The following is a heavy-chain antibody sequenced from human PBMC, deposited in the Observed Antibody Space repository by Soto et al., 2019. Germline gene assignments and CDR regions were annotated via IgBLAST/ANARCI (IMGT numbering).Heavy chain of an antibody. Sequence: EIQLLQSGGGLVQPGGSLRLSCAVSGFTFNDYAMSWVRQAPGKGMEWVSSIGRADETTFYADSVRGRFTSSRDKTNDPLYLHMTSPRAEDSHLYYCAKGAFIRDRYGSGSSLNWLDPWGQGTLVTVSS. CDR3: AKGAFIRDRYGSGSSLNWLDP. CDR2: IGRADETT. CDR1: GFTFNDYA. V-gene: IGHV3-23*01. J-gene: IGHJ5*02. D-gene: IGHD3-10*01.